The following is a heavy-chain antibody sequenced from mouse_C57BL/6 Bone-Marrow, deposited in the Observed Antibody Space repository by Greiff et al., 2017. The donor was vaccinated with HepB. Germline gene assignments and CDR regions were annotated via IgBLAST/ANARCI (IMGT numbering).Heavy chain of an antibody. CDR2: ISYDGSN. D-gene: IGHD1-1*01. CDR3: ARDTTYLDY. J-gene: IGHJ2*01. CDR1: GYSTTSGYY. Sequence: EVQLQESGPGLVKPSQSLSLTCSVTGYSTTSGYYWNWIRQFPGNKLEWMGYISYDGSNNYNPSLKNRISITRDTSKNQFFLKLNSVTTEDTATYYCARDTTYLDYWGQGTTLTVSS. V-gene: IGHV3-6*01.